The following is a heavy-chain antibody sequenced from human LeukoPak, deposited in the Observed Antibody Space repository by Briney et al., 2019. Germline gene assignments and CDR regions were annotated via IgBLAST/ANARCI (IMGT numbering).Heavy chain of an antibody. D-gene: IGHD6-19*01. CDR2: ISGSGGST. CDR3: AKTTTGYSSGRYPGWPVDY. V-gene: IGHV3-23*01. J-gene: IGHJ4*02. Sequence: GGSLRLSCAASGFTFSGYAVSWVRQAPGKGLEWVSAISGSGGSTYYADSVKGRFTISRDNSKNTVYLQVNSLRAEDTAVYYCAKTTTGYSSGRYPGWPVDYWGQGTLVTVSS. CDR1: GFTFSGYA.